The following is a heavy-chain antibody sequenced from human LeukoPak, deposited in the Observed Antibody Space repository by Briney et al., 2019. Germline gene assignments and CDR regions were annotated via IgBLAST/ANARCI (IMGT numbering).Heavy chain of an antibody. CDR2: ISYDGSNK. V-gene: IGHV3-30*04. J-gene: IGHJ5*02. CDR3: AREGVGCSGGSCYNWFDP. D-gene: IGHD2-15*01. Sequence: PGRSLRLSCAASGFTFSSYAMHWVRQAPGEGLEWVAVISYDGSNKYYADSVKGRFTISRDNSKNTLYLQMNSLRAEATAVYYCAREGVGCSGGSCYNWFDPWGQGTLVTVSS. CDR1: GFTFSSYA.